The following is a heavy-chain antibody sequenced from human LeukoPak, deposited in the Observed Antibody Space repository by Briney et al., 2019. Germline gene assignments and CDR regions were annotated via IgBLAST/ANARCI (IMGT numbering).Heavy chain of an antibody. Sequence: ASVKVSCKASGGTFSSYAISWVRQAPGQGLEWMGGIIPIFGTANYAQKFRGRVTITADKSTSTAYMELSSLRSEDTAVYYCARSSGVEGFNDAFDIWGQGTMVTVSS. CDR1: GGTFSSYA. D-gene: IGHD7-27*01. J-gene: IGHJ3*02. CDR2: IIPIFGTA. CDR3: ARSSGVEGFNDAFDI. V-gene: IGHV1-69*06.